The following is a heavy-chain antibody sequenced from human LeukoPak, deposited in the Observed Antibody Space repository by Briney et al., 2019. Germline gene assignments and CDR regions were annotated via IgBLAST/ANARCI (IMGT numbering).Heavy chain of an antibody. CDR1: GGTFSSYA. J-gene: IGHJ4*02. CDR2: IIPIFGTA. V-gene: IGHV1-69*13. D-gene: IGHD3-22*01. CDR3: ARDSRYYYDSSGYYYCYY. Sequence: ASVKVSCKASGGTFSSYAISWVRQAPGQGLEWMGGIIPIFGTANYAQKFQGRVTITADESTSTAYMELSSLRSEDTAVYHCARDSRYYYDSSGYYYCYYWGQGTLVTVSS.